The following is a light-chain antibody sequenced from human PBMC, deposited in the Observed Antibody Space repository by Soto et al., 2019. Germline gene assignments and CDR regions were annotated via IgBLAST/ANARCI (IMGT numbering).Light chain of an antibody. CDR1: ENIGDL. J-gene: IGKJ1*01. Sequence: DIQMTQSPSTLSAFVGDRVTITCRASENIGDLLAWYQQKPGKAPNLLIYKASNLETGVPSRFSGSGSGTEFTLTINGLQPDDFATYYCQQYYTYDTFGQGTKVEIK. CDR2: KAS. V-gene: IGKV1-5*03. CDR3: QQYYTYDT.